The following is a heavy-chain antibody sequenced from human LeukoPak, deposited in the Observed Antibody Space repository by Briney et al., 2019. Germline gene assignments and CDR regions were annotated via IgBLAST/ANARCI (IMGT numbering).Heavy chain of an antibody. CDR3: ARARGSGWYPSFDY. V-gene: IGHV4-34*01. Sequence: PSETLSLTCAVYGGSFSGYYWSWIRQPPGKGLEWIGEINHSGSTNYNPSLKSRVTISVDTSKNQFSLKLSSVTAADTAVYYCARARGSGWYPSFDYWGQGTLVTVSS. J-gene: IGHJ4*02. D-gene: IGHD6-19*01. CDR2: INHSGST. CDR1: GGSFSGYY.